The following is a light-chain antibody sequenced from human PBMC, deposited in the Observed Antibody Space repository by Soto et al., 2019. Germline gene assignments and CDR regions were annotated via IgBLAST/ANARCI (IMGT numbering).Light chain of an antibody. CDR1: RSDAGSYNR. V-gene: IGLV2-18*02. CDR3: DSYTGSSTYV. Sequence: QSVLTQPPSVSGSPGQSVAIYGTGTRSDAGSYNRVSWYQQPPGAAPKLMIYEVSNRPSGVPDRFSGSKSGNTASLTISGLQAEDEADYYCDSYTGSSTYVFGTGNKVTV. J-gene: IGLJ1*01. CDR2: EVS.